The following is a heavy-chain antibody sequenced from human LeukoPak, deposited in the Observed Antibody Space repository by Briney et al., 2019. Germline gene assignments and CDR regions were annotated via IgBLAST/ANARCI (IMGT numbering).Heavy chain of an antibody. J-gene: IGHJ5*02. CDR2: INHSGST. Sequence: GSLRLSCAASGFTFSSYAMSWVRQAPGKGLEWIGEINHSGSTNYNPSLKSRVTISVDTSKNQFSLKLSSVTAADTAVYYCARRGPVLRYFDWYAYNWFDPWGQGTLATVSS. D-gene: IGHD3-9*01. V-gene: IGHV4-34*01. CDR1: GFTFSSYA. CDR3: ARRGPVLRYFDWYAYNWFDP.